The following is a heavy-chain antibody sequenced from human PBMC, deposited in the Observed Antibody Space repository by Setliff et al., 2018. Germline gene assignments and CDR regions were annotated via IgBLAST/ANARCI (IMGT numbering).Heavy chain of an antibody. CDR1: GGSISSGGYY. Sequence: SETLSLTCTVSGGSISSGGYYWSWIRQHPGKGLEWIGYIYYSGSTYYNPSPKSRVTISVDTSKNQFSLKLSSVTAADTAVYYCAREGIAVAGMLDYWGQGTLVTVSS. CDR2: IYYSGST. V-gene: IGHV4-31*03. D-gene: IGHD6-19*01. J-gene: IGHJ4*02. CDR3: AREGIAVAGMLDY.